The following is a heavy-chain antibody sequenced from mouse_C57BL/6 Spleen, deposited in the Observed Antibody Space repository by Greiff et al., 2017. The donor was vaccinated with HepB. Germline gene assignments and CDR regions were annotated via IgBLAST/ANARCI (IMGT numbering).Heavy chain of an antibody. J-gene: IGHJ2*01. CDR2: ISYDGSN. V-gene: IGHV3-6*01. CDR3: ARDPFDY. CDR1: GYSITSGYY. Sequence: EVKLMESGPGLVKPSQSLSLTCSVTGYSITSGYYWNWIRQFPGNKLEWMGYISYDGSNNYNPSLKNRISITRDTSKNQFFLKLNSVTTEDTATYYGARDPFDYWGQGTTLTVSS.